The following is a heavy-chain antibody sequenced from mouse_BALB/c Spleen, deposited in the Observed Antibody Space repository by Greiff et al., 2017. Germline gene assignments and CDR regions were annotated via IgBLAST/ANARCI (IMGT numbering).Heavy chain of an antibody. CDR3: ATLVYYGSSYGY. CDR1: GYTFSSYW. J-gene: IGHJ2*01. D-gene: IGHD1-1*01. Sequence: VQRVESGAELMKPGASVKISCKATGYTFSSYWIEWVKQRPGHGLEWIGEILPGSGSTNYNEKFKGKATFTADTSSNTAYMQLSSLTSEDSAVYYCATLVYYGSSYGYWGQGTTLTVSS. V-gene: IGHV1-9*01. CDR2: ILPGSGST.